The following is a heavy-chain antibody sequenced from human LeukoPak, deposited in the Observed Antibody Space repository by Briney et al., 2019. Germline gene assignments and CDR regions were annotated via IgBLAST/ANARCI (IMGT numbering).Heavy chain of an antibody. D-gene: IGHD6-13*01. CDR2: IRYDGSNK. J-gene: IGHJ4*02. V-gene: IGHV3-30*02. CDR3: AKQNISSSRYYFDY. CDR1: GFTFSSYG. Sequence: GGSLRLSCAASGFTFSSYGMHWVRQAPGKGLEWVAFIRYDGSNKYYADSVKGRFTISRDNSKNTLYLQMNSLRAEDTAVYYCAKQNISSSRYYFDYWGQGTLVTVSS.